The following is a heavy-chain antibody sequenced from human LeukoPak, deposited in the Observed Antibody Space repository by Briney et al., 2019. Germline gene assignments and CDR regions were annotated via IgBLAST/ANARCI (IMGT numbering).Heavy chain of an antibody. D-gene: IGHD3-3*01. J-gene: IGHJ4*02. V-gene: IGHV3-30-3*01. CDR3: ARDRWETADFWSGYYTAYFDY. Sequence: GGSLRLSCAASGFTFSSYAMHWVRQAPGKGLEWVAVISYDGSNKYYADSVKGRFTISRDNSKNTLYLQMNSLRAEDTAVYYCARDRWETADFWSGYYTAYFDYWGQGTLVTVSS. CDR2: ISYDGSNK. CDR1: GFTFSSYA.